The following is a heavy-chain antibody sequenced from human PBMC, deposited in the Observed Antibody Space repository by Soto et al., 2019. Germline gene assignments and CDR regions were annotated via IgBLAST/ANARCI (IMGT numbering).Heavy chain of an antibody. CDR3: ARQNYGSGSTYFDY. CDR1: GCSISSYY. J-gene: IGHJ4*02. Sequence: PSETVSITCTVSGCSISSYYWSWIRQPPGKGLEWIGYISYSGSTNYNPSLKSRVTISVDTSKNQFSLKLNSMTSADAAVYYCARQNYGSGSTYFDYWGQGTLVTVS. D-gene: IGHD3-10*01. CDR2: ISYSGST. V-gene: IGHV4-59*08.